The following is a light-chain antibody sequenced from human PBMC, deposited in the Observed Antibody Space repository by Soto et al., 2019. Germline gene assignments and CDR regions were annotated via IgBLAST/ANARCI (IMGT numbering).Light chain of an antibody. J-gene: IGKJ1*01. V-gene: IGKV3-20*01. CDR2: GAA. CDR3: HQYGVSPWT. Sequence: EIVLTQSPGTLSLSPGERATLSCRASQSITRSLLAWYQQKRGQAPRLIISGAASRATGIPERFSGRASGTDFTLTISRLEPEDFALYDCHQYGVSPWTFGRGTKVEIK. CDR1: QSITRSL.